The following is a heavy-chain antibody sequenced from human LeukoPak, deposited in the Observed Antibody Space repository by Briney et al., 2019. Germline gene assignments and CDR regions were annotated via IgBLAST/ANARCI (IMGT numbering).Heavy chain of an antibody. CDR1: GGSFSGYY. D-gene: IGHD2-2*01. J-gene: IGHJ6*03. V-gene: IGHV4-34*01. Sequence: PSETLSLTCAVYGGSFSGYYWSWIRQPPGKGLEWIGEINHSGSTNYNPSLKSRVTISVDTSKNQFSLKLSSVTAADTAVYYCARTYSQVVPAAMLWKNYYYYYYMDVWGKGTTVTISS. CDR2: INHSGST. CDR3: ARTYSQVVPAAMLWKNYYYYYYMDV.